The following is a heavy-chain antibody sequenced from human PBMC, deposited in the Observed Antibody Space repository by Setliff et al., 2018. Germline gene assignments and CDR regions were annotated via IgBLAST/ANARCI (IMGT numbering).Heavy chain of an antibody. V-gene: IGHV1-2*02. CDR2: ITPNSGGT. CDR1: GCTFTGYS. Sequence: ASVKVSCKASGCTFTGYSIHWVRQAPGQGLEWMGWITPNSGGTNYAQKFKGRVTMTRDTSITTVHMELRRLTSDDTAIYYCARVGVPSGYWYYLDYWGQGTQVTVSS. CDR3: ARVGVPSGYWYYLDY. J-gene: IGHJ4*02. D-gene: IGHD3-22*01.